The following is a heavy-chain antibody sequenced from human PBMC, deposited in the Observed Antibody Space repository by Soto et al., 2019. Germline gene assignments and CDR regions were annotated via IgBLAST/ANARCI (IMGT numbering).Heavy chain of an antibody. J-gene: IGHJ5*02. Sequence: GGSLRLSCAASGFTFSSYSMNWVRQAPGKGLEWVSSISSSSSYIYYADSVKGRFTISRDNAKNSLYLQMNSLRAEDTAVYYCARDSFYYDFWSGSNWFDPWGQGTLVT. CDR2: ISSSSSYI. CDR3: ARDSFYYDFWSGSNWFDP. V-gene: IGHV3-21*01. CDR1: GFTFSSYS. D-gene: IGHD3-3*01.